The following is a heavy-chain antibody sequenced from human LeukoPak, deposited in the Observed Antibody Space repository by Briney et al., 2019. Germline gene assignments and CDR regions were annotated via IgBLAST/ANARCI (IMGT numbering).Heavy chain of an antibody. J-gene: IGHJ6*03. CDR1: GCAFTTFA. D-gene: IGHD6-19*01. V-gene: IGHV3-23*01. CDR3: TKELHVAVAVADYYYFYMDV. Sequence: PGGALTLSCPACGCAFTTFAMGWVRQSPGKGLEWLSTINGGGNTTFYADSVKGRFTISRDNSKNTLYLHMDSLRPDDTAIYYCTKELHVAVAVADYYYFYMDVWGRGTAVTVSS. CDR2: INGGGNTT.